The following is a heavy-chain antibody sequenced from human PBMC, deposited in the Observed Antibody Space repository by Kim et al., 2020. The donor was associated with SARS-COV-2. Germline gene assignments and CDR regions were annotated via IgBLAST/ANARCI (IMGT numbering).Heavy chain of an antibody. CDR3: ARDGGLLWFGELHYGMDV. D-gene: IGHD3-10*01. Sequence: KGRFTISRDNAKNSLYLQMNSLRAEDTAVYYCARDGGLLWFGELHYGMDVWGQGTTVTVSS. J-gene: IGHJ6*02. V-gene: IGHV3-11*05.